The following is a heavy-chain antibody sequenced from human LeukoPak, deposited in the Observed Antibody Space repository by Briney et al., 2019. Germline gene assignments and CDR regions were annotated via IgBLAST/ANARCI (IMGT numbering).Heavy chain of an antibody. D-gene: IGHD2-15*01. J-gene: IGHJ5*02. CDR2: IASGGDIT. V-gene: IGHV3-23*01. CDR1: GFTFSGFS. Sequence: PGGSLRLSCVASGFTFSGFSMSWVRQPPGKGLEWVSVIASGGDITYYADSVKGRFTISRDNSKSTLYLQLNSLRAEDTALYYCARDRYCSGGSRSSVRFDPWGQGTLVTVSS. CDR3: ARDRYCSGGSRSSVRFDP.